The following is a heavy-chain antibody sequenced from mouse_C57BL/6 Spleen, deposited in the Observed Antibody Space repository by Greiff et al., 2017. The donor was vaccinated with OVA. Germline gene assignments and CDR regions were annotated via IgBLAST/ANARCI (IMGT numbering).Heavy chain of an antibody. CDR3: TRRGTYGSSPLYYFDY. Sequence: QVQLQQSGAELVRPGASVTLSCKASGYTFTDYEMHWVKQTPVHGLEWIGAIDPETGGTAYNQKFKGKAILTADKSSSTAYMELRSLTSEDSAVYYCTRRGTYGSSPLYYFDYWGQGTTLTVSS. CDR1: GYTFTDYE. V-gene: IGHV1-15*01. CDR2: IDPETGGT. J-gene: IGHJ2*01. D-gene: IGHD1-1*01.